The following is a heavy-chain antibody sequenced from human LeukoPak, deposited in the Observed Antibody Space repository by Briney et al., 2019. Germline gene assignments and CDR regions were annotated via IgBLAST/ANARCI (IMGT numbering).Heavy chain of an antibody. CDR3: STPGPGDVLTARDAFDV. D-gene: IGHD2-21*02. V-gene: IGHV1-24*01. CDR2: VDPEDGQT. Sequence: ASVKVSCKVSGNTLTELAVHWVRQAPGKGLEWMGGVDPEDGQTIYAQKFQGRFTMTEDTSTDTAYMELSSLTSEDSAVYYCSTPGPGDVLTARDAFDVWGLGTLVTVSS. CDR1: GNTLTELA. J-gene: IGHJ3*01.